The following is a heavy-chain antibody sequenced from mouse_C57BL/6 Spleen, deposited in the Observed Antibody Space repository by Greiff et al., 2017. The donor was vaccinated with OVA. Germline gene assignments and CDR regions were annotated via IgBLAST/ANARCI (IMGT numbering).Heavy chain of an antibody. J-gene: IGHJ2*01. V-gene: IGHV5-4*01. CDR3: ARNLYYFDY. CDR2: ISDGGSYT. CDR1: GFTFSSYA. Sequence: EVQGVESGGGLVKPGGSLKLSCAASGFTFSSYAMSWVRQTPEKRLEWVATISDGGSYTYYPDNVKGRFTISRDNAKNNLYLQMSHLKSEDTAMYYCARNLYYFDYWGQGTTLTVSS.